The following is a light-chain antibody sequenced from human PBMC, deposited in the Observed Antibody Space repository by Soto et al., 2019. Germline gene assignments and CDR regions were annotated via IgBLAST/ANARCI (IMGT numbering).Light chain of an antibody. V-gene: IGLV2-11*01. CDR1: SSDVGGYND. CDR3: CSYAGSYTYV. CDR2: DVS. J-gene: IGLJ1*01. Sequence: QSALTQPRSVSGSPGQSVTISCTGTSSDVGGYNDVSWYQQHPGKDPKLMIYDVSKRTSGVPDRFSGSKSGNTASLTISGLQAEDEADYYCCSYAGSYTYVFGTGTKLTVL.